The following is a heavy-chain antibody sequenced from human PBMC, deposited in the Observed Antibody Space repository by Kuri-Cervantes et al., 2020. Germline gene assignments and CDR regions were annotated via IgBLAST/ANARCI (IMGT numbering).Heavy chain of an antibody. V-gene: IGHV4-59*12. CDR3: ARENGSGSYYNWFDP. CDR1: GGSISSYY. D-gene: IGHD3-10*01. CDR2: IYYSGST. Sequence: SETLSLTCTVSGGSISSYYWSWIRQPPGKGLEWIGYIYYSGSTNYNPSLKRRVTISVDKSKNQFSLKLSSVTAADTAVYYCARENGSGSYYNWFDPWGQGTLVTVSS. J-gene: IGHJ5*02.